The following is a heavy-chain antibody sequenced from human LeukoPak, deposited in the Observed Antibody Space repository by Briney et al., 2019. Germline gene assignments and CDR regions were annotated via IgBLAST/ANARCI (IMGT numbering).Heavy chain of an antibody. CDR1: GGSISSSYYY. Sequence: SGTLSLTCTVSGGSISSSYYYWGWVRQPPGKGLEWVGSLYYSGWSTYYNPSLKSRVTISVDTSKSQFSLKLNSVTAADTAVYYCARLGCSSASCYPGNWDQGTLVTVSS. CDR3: ARLGCSSASCYPGN. CDR2: LYYSGWST. V-gene: IGHV4-39*01. J-gene: IGHJ4*02. D-gene: IGHD2-2*01.